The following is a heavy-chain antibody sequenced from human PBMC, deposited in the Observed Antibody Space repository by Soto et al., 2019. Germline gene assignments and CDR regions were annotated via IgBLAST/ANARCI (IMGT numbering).Heavy chain of an antibody. V-gene: IGHV4-34*01. CDR1: GWSFSGNY. J-gene: IGHJ6*02. CDR2: FSDSGST. Sequence: XETLSLTCTVYGWSFSGNYWSWIRQPPGKGLEWIGEFSDSGSTNYNPSLKSRVTISEDMSKSQFSLKLSSVTAADTAVYYCARGNFYYGLDSWGQGTTVTVSS. CDR3: ARGNFYYGLDS.